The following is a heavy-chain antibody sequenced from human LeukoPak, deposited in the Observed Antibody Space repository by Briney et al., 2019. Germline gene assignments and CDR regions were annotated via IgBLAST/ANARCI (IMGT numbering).Heavy chain of an antibody. CDR3: AREEGGGLSGSLGGLFASYYTCYYMDV. V-gene: IGHV1-46*01. CDR2: INPSDGVT. J-gene: IGHJ6*03. D-gene: IGHD3-16*01. CDR1: GYTFTMYY. Sequence: GASVKVSCKASGYTFTMYYIHWVRQAPGQGLEWMGMINPSDGVTTYAQRFQGRVTMTRDMSTTTVYMDLRSLRSEDTAVYFCAREEGGGLSGSLGGLFASYYTCYYMDVWGRGTTVTVSS.